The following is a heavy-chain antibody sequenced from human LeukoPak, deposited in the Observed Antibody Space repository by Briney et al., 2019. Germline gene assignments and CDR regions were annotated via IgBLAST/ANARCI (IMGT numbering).Heavy chain of an antibody. CDR1: GGTFSSYA. J-gene: IGHJ4*02. CDR2: IIPIFGTA. V-gene: IGHV1-69*13. CDR3: ARGNDIVVVPAAIIPSGIFDY. Sequence: GASVKVSCKASGGTFSSYAISWVRQAPGQGVEWMGGIIPIFGTANYAQKFQGRVTITADESTSTAYMELSSLRSEDTAVYYCARGNDIVVVPAAIIPSGIFDYWGQGTLVTVSS. D-gene: IGHD2-2*02.